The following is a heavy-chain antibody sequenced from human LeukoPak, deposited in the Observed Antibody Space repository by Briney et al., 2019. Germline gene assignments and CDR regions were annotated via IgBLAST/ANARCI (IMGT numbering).Heavy chain of an antibody. D-gene: IGHD1-1*01. J-gene: IGHJ4*02. Sequence: SQTLSLTYAISGDSVSSDITAGNGLRQSPSRGLEGLGRTYYNSRWSNDYAVSVESRITINPDTTRNQFSLQLKSVTPADTDVYYCARGYMKSGFDYWGQGTLVTVSS. CDR3: ARGYMKSGFDY. V-gene: IGHV6-1*01. CDR2: TYYNSRWSN. CDR1: GDSVSSDITA.